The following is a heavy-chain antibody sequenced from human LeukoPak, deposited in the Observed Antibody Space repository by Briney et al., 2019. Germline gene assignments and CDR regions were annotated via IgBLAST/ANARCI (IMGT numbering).Heavy chain of an antibody. CDR3: ASVPGYSDY. J-gene: IGHJ4*02. Sequence: PGGSLRLSCAASGFTFSSYEMNWVRQAPGKGLEWVSYISSSGSTIYYADSVKGRFTVSRDNAKNSLYLQMNSLRAEDAAVYYCASVPGYSDYWGQGTLVTVSS. CDR1: GFTFSSYE. V-gene: IGHV3-48*03. CDR2: ISSSGSTI. D-gene: IGHD3-9*01.